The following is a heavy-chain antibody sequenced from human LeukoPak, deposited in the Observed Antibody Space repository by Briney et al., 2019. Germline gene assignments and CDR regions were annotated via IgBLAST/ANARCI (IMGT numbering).Heavy chain of an antibody. CDR1: GFTFTNYW. CDR2: TKQDETEK. V-gene: IGHV3-7*04. CDR3: ARNRQWLLADY. J-gene: IGHJ4*02. Sequence: GGSLRLSCAASGFTFTNYWMSWVRQAPGKGLEWVANTKQDETEKHYADSVRGRFTISRDNAQNSLYLQMNSLRAEDTVVYFCARNRQWLLADYWGQGTVVTVSS. D-gene: IGHD3-22*01.